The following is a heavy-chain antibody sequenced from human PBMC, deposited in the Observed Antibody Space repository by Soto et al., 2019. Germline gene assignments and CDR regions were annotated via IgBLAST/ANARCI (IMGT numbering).Heavy chain of an antibody. CDR3: ARSARGYSYGLCMDV. V-gene: IGHV3-11*01. CDR2: ISSSGSTI. J-gene: IGHJ6*02. Sequence: PGGSLRLSCAASGFTFSDYYMSWTRQAPGKGLEWVSYISSSGSTIYYADSVKSRFTISRDNAKNSLYLQMNSLRAEDTAVYYCARSARGYSYGLCMDVWGQGTTVTVSS. CDR1: GFTFSDYY. D-gene: IGHD5-18*01.